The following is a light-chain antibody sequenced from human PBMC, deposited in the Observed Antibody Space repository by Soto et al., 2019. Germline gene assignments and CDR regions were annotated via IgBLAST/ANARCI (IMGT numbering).Light chain of an antibody. CDR1: QGISNW. Sequence: DIQMTQSPSSVSASVGDRVTITCRASQGISNWLAWYQQKAGQATKLLIYAASGLHSGVPSRFSGSGSGTEFTLTISSFQPEDFATSFCQQSDSFPHTFGRGTKLEI. V-gene: IGKV1-12*01. J-gene: IGKJ2*01. CDR3: QQSDSFPHT. CDR2: AAS.